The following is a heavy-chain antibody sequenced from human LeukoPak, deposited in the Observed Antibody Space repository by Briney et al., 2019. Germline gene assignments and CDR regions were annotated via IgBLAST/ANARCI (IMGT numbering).Heavy chain of an antibody. D-gene: IGHD2-15*01. V-gene: IGHV4-34*01. CDR2: INHSGST. CDR1: GGSFSGYY. CDR3: ARVSGSVVVVAATWFDP. J-gene: IGHJ5*02. Sequence: PSETLSLTCAVYGGSFSGYYWSWIRQPPGKGLEWIGEINHSGSTNYNPSLKSRVTISVDTSKNQFSLKLSSVTAADTAVYYCARVSGSVVVVAATWFDPWGQGTLDTVSS.